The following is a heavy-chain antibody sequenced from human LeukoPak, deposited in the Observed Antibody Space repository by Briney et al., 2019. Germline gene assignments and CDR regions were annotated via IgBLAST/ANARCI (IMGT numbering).Heavy chain of an antibody. J-gene: IGHJ6*03. CDR2: INPNSGGT. D-gene: IGHD2-2*01. CDR1: GYTFTGYY. Sequence: ASVTVSCKASGYTFTGYYMHWVRQAPGQGLEWMGWINPNSGGTNCAQKFQGRVTMTRDTSISTAYMELSRLRSDDTAVYYCARPRRVGYCSSTSCSLYYYYMDVWGKGTTVTVSS. V-gene: IGHV1-2*02. CDR3: ARPRRVGYCSSTSCSLYYYYMDV.